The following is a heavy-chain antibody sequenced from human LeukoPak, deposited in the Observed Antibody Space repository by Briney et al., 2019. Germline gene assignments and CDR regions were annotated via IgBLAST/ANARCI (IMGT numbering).Heavy chain of an antibody. CDR2: MNPNSGNT. Sequence: ASVKVSCKASGYTFTSYDINWVRQATGQGLEWMGWMNPNSGNTGYAQKFQGRVTMTRNTSISTAYMELSRLRSDDTAVYYCARALGAYGSGSYSLPDYWGQGTLVTVSS. CDR1: GYTFTSYD. V-gene: IGHV1-8*01. CDR3: ARALGAYGSGSYSLPDY. D-gene: IGHD3-10*01. J-gene: IGHJ4*02.